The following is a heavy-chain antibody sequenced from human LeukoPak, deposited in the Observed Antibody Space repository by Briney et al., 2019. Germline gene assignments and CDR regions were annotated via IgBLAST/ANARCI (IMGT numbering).Heavy chain of an antibody. D-gene: IGHD6-6*01. Sequence: PSETLSLTCTVSGGSISSYYWSWIRQPPGRGLEWIGYIYYSGSTNYNPSLKSRVTMFVDMSKNQFSLRLSSVTAADTAVYYCARHRAYSSSSPFDYWGQGTLVTVSS. J-gene: IGHJ4*02. CDR3: ARHRAYSSSSPFDY. CDR2: IYYSGST. CDR1: GGSISSYY. V-gene: IGHV4-59*08.